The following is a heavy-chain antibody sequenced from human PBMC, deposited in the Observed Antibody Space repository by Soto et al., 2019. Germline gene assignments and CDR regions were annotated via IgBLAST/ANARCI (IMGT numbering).Heavy chain of an antibody. CDR2: ISWISGGI. Sequence: DVQLVESGGGLVQPGRSLRLSCVASGFPFDDYAMHWVRQAPGKGLEWVSGISWISGGIGYADSVKGRFTISRDNAKNSLYLQMNSLRAEDTALYYCAKDMRAWGSGSYTVPVDYWGQGTLVTVSS. CDR1: GFPFDDYA. V-gene: IGHV3-9*01. J-gene: IGHJ4*02. CDR3: AKDMRAWGSGSYTVPVDY. D-gene: IGHD3-10*01.